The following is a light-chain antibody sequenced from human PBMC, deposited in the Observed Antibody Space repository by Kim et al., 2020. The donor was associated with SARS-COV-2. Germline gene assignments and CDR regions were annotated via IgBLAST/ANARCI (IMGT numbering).Light chain of an antibody. Sequence: EIVLTQSPGTLSLSPGERATLSCRASQSVSSNYSAWHQQKPGQAPRLLIYGASSRATGIPDRFSGSGSGTDFTLTISRLEPEDFAVYYCQQYGSSPRTFGLGTKVDIK. CDR3: QQYGSSPRT. J-gene: IGKJ1*01. V-gene: IGKV3-20*01. CDR1: QSVSSNY. CDR2: GAS.